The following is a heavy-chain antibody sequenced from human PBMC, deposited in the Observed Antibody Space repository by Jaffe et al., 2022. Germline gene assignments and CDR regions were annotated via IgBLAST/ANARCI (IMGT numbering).Heavy chain of an antibody. CDR1: GYTFTGYY. D-gene: IGHD3-3*01. CDR3: ARGPSSWSGMGYYYYYMDV. V-gene: IGHV1-2*06. Sequence: QVQLVQSGAEVKKPGASVKVSCKASGYTFTGYYMHWVRQAPGQGLEWMGRINPNSGGTNYAQKFQGRVTMTRDTSISTAYMELSRLRSDDTAVYYCARGPSSWSGMGYYYYYMDVWGKGTTVTVSS. CDR2: INPNSGGT. J-gene: IGHJ6*03.